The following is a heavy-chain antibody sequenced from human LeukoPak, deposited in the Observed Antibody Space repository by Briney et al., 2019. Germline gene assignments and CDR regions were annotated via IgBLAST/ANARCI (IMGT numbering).Heavy chain of an antibody. J-gene: IGHJ3*02. CDR3: ARYARTDGYNSDAFDI. CDR2: IYYSGST. Sequence: SETLSLTCTVSGGSISSYYWSWIRQHPGKGLEWIGYIYYSGSTYYNPSLKSRVTISVDTSKNQFSLKLSSVTAADTAVYYCARYARTDGYNSDAFDIWGQGTMVTVSS. CDR1: GGSISSYY. V-gene: IGHV4-59*06. D-gene: IGHD5-24*01.